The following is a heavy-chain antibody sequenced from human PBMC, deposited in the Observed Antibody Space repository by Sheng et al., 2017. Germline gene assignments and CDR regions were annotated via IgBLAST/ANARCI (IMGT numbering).Heavy chain of an antibody. CDR1: GSTFSGSD. Sequence: EVQLVESGGDLVQPGGSRETTPVQPLGSTFSGSDMHWVRQASGKGLEWVGRIRSKFNSYATAYSGSVKGRFTMSRADSKNTAYLQMNSLKIEDTAVYYCTRRSDGFDIWGQGTMVTVSS. J-gene: IGHJ3*02. CDR2: IRSKFNSYAT. CDR3: TRRSDGFDI. V-gene: IGHV3-73*02.